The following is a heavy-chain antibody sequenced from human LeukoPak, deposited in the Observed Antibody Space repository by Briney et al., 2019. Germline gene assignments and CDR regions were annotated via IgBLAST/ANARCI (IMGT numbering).Heavy chain of an antibody. V-gene: IGHV3-23*01. Sequence: PGGSLRLSCAASGFTFSSYVMSWVRQAPGKGLEWVSAISGSGGSTYYADSVEGRFTISSNNSKNTLYLQMNSLRAEDTAVYYCAKDSPARPESVYWGQGTLVTVSS. CDR3: AKDSPARPESVY. J-gene: IGHJ4*02. CDR1: GFTFSSYV. CDR2: ISGSGGST. D-gene: IGHD6-6*01.